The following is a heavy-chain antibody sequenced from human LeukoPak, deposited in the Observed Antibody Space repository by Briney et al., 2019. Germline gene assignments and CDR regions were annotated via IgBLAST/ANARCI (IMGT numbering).Heavy chain of an antibody. Sequence: SETLSLTCTVSGGSISSYYWSWIRQPPGKGLEWIGYIYYSGSTNYNPSLKSRVTISVDTSKNQFSLKLSSVTAADTAVYYCARLGEGGTSSDYWGQGTLVTVSS. J-gene: IGHJ4*02. CDR2: IYYSGST. CDR3: ARLGEGGTSSDY. CDR1: GGSISSYY. D-gene: IGHD3-10*01. V-gene: IGHV4-59*08.